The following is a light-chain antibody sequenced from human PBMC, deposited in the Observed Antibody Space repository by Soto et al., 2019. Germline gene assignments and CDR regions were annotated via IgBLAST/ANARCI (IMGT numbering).Light chain of an antibody. J-gene: IGKJ5*01. CDR2: DAS. CDR3: QQYGSSLVT. V-gene: IGKV3-20*01. Sequence: EIVLTQSPGTLSLSPVERATLSCLASQSVSSNYLAWYQQRPGQAPRLLIYDASSRATGIPDRFSGSGSGTDFTLTISRLEPEDFAVYYCQQYGSSLVTFGQGTRLEIK. CDR1: QSVSSNY.